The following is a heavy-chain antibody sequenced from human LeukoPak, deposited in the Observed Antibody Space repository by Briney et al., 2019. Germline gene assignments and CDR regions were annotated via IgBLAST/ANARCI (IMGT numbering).Heavy chain of an antibody. Sequence: GGSLRLSCAASGFTFSDYYMSWIRQAPGKGLEWLSYINPTSGYTPYADSVRGRFTISRDNAKNSLYLQMNSLRAEDTAVYYCARTTMVRGVIITGDYWGQGTLVTVSS. V-gene: IGHV3-11*03. CDR2: INPTSGYT. D-gene: IGHD3-10*01. CDR1: GFTFSDYY. J-gene: IGHJ4*02. CDR3: ARTTMVRGVIITGDY.